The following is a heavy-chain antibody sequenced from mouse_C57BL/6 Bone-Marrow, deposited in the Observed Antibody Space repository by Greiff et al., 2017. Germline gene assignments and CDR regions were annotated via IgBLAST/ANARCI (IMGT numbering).Heavy chain of an antibody. V-gene: IGHV5-4*01. CDR3: AGTGHYFDY. CDR2: ISAGGSYT. CDR1: GFTFSSYA. Sequence: EVHLVESGGGLVKPGGSLKLSCAASGFTFSSYAMSWVRQTPEKRLEWVATISAGGSYTYYPDNVKGRFTISRDNAKNNLYLQISHLKSEDTAMYYCAGTGHYFDYWGQGTTLTVSS. J-gene: IGHJ2*01. D-gene: IGHD4-1*01.